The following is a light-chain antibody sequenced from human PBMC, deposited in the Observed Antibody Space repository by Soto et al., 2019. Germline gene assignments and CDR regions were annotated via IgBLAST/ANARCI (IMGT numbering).Light chain of an antibody. Sequence: DIVMTQSPDSLAVSLGERATINCKSSQSVFYSPNNKNYLAWYQQKPGQPPKLLLSWASTRESGVPDRFSGSGSGTDFALTISSLQAEDVAVYYCQQCYSNPPLFTFGPGTKVDIK. V-gene: IGKV4-1*01. CDR3: QQCYSNPPLFT. CDR1: QSVFYSPNNKNY. J-gene: IGKJ3*01. CDR2: WAS.